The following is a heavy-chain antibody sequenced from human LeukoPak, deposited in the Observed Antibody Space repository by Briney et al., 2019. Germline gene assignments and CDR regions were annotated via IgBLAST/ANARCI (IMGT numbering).Heavy chain of an antibody. D-gene: IGHD4-17*01. CDR1: GFTFRSYW. Sequence: GWSVRLSCAASGFTFRSYWMHGVRQAPGKGLEWVAVIWYDGSNKYYADSVKGRFTISRDNSKNTLFLQMNSLRAEDTAVYYCARDPYGYGDYSYLDYWGQGTLVSVSS. CDR2: IWYDGSNK. CDR3: ARDPYGYGDYSYLDY. J-gene: IGHJ4*02. V-gene: IGHV3-33*08.